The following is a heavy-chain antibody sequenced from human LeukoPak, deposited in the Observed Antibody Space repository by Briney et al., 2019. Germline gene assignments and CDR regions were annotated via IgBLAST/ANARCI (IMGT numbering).Heavy chain of an antibody. V-gene: IGHV3-7*01. Sequence: GGSLRLSCAASGFTVSSNYMSWVRQAPGKGLEWVANIKQDGSEKYYVDSVKGRFTISRDNAKNSLYLQMNSLRAEDTAVYYCARGDPPYYDFWSGYSPLDYWGQGTLVTVSS. CDR2: IKQDGSEK. J-gene: IGHJ4*02. CDR1: GFTVSSNY. D-gene: IGHD3-3*01. CDR3: ARGDPPYYDFWSGYSPLDY.